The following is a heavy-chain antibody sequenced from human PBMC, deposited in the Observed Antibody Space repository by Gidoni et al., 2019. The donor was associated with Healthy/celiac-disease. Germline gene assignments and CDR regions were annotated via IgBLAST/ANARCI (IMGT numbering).Heavy chain of an antibody. CDR3: ARDVNYYDSSGYADHFDY. J-gene: IGHJ4*02. V-gene: IGHV4-31*03. D-gene: IGHD3-22*01. CDR2: IYYSGST. Sequence: QVQLQESGPGLVKPSQTLSLPCTVSGGPISSGGYSWSWLRPHPGKGLEWIGYIYYSGSTYSNPSLNSRVTISVDTSKNQFSLKLSSVTAADTAVYYCARDVNYYDSSGYADHFDYWGQGTLVTVSS. CDR1: GGPISSGGYS.